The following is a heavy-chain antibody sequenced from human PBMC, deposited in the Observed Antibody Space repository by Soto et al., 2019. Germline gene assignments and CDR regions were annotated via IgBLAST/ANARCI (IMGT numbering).Heavy chain of an antibody. D-gene: IGHD6-13*01. Sequence: QVQLVQSGAEVKKPGSSVKVSSKVSGGTFSSYAISWVRQAPGQGLEGMGGITPIFGTANYAQKFQGRVRITADESTSTAYMERSSLRSEDTAVYYCGREGPYSSSLNCFDPWGQGTLVTVSS. CDR1: GGTFSSYA. J-gene: IGHJ5*02. CDR2: ITPIFGTA. V-gene: IGHV1-69*12. CDR3: GREGPYSSSLNCFDP.